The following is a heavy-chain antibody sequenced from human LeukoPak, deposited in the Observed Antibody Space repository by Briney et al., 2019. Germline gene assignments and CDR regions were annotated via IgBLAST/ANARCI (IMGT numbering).Heavy chain of an antibody. V-gene: IGHV4-39*07. Sequence: SETLSLTCTVSGGSISSSSYYWGWIRQPPGKGLEWIGSIYYSGSTYYNPSLKSRVTISVDTSKNQFSLKLSSVTAADTAVYYCARLLPRGTNTLSSSWYNGHWKSPLPLYWFDPWGRGTLVIVSS. CDR3: ARLLPRGTNTLSSSWYNGHWKSPLPLYWFDP. D-gene: IGHD6-13*01. CDR1: GGSISSSSYY. J-gene: IGHJ5*02. CDR2: IYYSGST.